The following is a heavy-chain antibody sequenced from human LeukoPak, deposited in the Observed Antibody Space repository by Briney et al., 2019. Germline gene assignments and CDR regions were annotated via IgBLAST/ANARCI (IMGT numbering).Heavy chain of an antibody. D-gene: IGHD6-13*01. CDR3: ARPGGIAAAGTWFDP. CDR2: INHSGST. Sequence: SETLSLTCAVYGGSFSGYYWSWIRQPPGKGLEWIGEINHSGSTNYNPSLKSRVTISVDTSKNQFSLKLSSVTAADTAVYYCARPGGIAAAGTWFDPWGQGTLVTVSS. CDR1: GGSFSGYY. J-gene: IGHJ5*02. V-gene: IGHV4-34*01.